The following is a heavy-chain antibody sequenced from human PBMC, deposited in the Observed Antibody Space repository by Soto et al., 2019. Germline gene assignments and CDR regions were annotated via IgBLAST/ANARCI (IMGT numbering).Heavy chain of an antibody. CDR1: GYTFTDSH. V-gene: IGHV1-2*02. J-gene: IGHJ4*02. Sequence: QVKLEQSAADVRKPGASMKVSCQASGYTFTDSHIHWIRQAPGHGLQWMGWIDPDSGGTEYSQLFQGRVTLTRDTSTKTVFLGLSGLTSDDTAVYYCARDPTSKLSESYFDHWGKGTLFTVSS. CDR3: ARDPTSKLSESYFDH. CDR2: IDPDSGGT. D-gene: IGHD3-3*01.